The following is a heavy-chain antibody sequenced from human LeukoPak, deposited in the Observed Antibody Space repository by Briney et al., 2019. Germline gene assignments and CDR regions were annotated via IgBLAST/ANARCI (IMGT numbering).Heavy chain of an antibody. CDR2: ISSSSSYI. Sequence: PGGSLRLSCAASGFTFSSYSMNWVRQAPGKGLEWVSSISSSSSYIYYADSVKGRFTISRDNAKNSLYLQMNNLRAEDTAVYYCARDLYSPYDYVWGSYPAEDYWGQGTLVTVSS. D-gene: IGHD3-16*02. CDR1: GFTFSSYS. CDR3: ARDLYSPYDYVWGSYPAEDY. J-gene: IGHJ4*02. V-gene: IGHV3-21*01.